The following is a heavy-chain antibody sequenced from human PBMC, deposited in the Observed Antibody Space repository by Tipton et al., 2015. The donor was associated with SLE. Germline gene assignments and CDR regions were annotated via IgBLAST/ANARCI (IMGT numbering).Heavy chain of an antibody. Sequence: TLSLTCSVSGGSTSDGAYYWSWIRQHPGKGLEWIGYIYYTGATYFNPSLESRVTMSVDTSENQFSLKLTSVTAADTAIYYCARMGGIRWYFDLWGRGTPVTVSS. D-gene: IGHD3-16*01. V-gene: IGHV4-31*03. CDR3: ARMGGIRWYFDL. J-gene: IGHJ2*01. CDR1: GGSTSDGAYY. CDR2: IYYTGAT.